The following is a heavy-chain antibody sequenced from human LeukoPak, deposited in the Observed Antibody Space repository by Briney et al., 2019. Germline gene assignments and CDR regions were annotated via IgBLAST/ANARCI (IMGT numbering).Heavy chain of an antibody. J-gene: IGHJ4*02. CDR2: ISSSSSII. Sequence: PGGSLRLSCSASGFTFSSYAMSWVRQAPGKGLEWVSYISSSSSIIYYADSVKGRFTISRDNAKSLFLQMNSLRAEDTAVYYCARVRSGYYFDYWGQGTLVTVSS. CDR1: GFTFSSYA. V-gene: IGHV3-48*04. CDR3: ARVRSGYYFDY. D-gene: IGHD3-22*01.